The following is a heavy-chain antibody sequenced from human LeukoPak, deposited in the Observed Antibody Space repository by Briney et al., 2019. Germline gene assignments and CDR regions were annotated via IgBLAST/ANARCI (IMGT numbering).Heavy chain of an antibody. D-gene: IGHD2-2*01. CDR2: VSGDGGRT. V-gene: IGHV3-43*02. CDR3: AXDXXSRAPTYFHH. Sequence: GGSLRLSCAASGFTFDEFGMHWVRQAPGKGLEWVSFVSGDGGRTDYADSVKGRFTISRDSRKNSLYLQMDSLTAEDTAFYFCAXDXXSRAPTYFHHWGQGTLVTVSA. J-gene: IGHJ1*01. CDR1: GFTFDEFG.